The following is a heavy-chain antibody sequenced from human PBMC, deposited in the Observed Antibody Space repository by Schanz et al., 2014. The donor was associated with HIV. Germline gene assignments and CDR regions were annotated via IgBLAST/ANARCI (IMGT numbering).Heavy chain of an antibody. V-gene: IGHV3-23*01. CDR1: GFSFLRYE. CDR3: AKADEIRHFDWYHPPFDS. J-gene: IGHJ4*02. D-gene: IGHD3-9*01. Sequence: EVQLLESGGGLVQPGGSLRISCVASGFSFLRYEMSWVRQAPGKGLERLSTLSGSGDRTYYADSVKGRVTISRDNSKNTLYLQMNSLRVEDTAVYYCAKADEIRHFDWYHPPFDSWGQGTLVTVSP. CDR2: LSGSGDRT.